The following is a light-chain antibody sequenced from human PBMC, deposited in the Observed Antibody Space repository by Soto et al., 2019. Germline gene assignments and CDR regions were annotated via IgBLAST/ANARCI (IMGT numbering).Light chain of an antibody. CDR1: QSISSD. Sequence: EIVMTQSPATLSVSPGERATLSCRASQSISSDLAWYQQKPGQAPRLLIYGASTRATDIPARISGSGSGTDFTLTISRLEPEDFAVYYCQQYGSSPLTFGGGTKVEI. CDR2: GAS. CDR3: QQYGSSPLT. J-gene: IGKJ4*01. V-gene: IGKV3-15*01.